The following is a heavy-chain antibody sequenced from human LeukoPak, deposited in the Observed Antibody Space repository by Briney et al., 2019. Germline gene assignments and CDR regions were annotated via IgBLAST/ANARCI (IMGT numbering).Heavy chain of an antibody. Sequence: GASVKVSCKASGYTFTSYDVNWVRQATGQGLEWMGGMNPNSGNTGYAQKFQGRVTITRNTSISTAYMELSSLRSEDTAVYYCARGATRRLGPARYWGQGTLVTVSS. D-gene: IGHD1-1*01. CDR3: ARGATRRLGPARY. CDR2: MNPNSGNT. CDR1: GYTFTSYD. J-gene: IGHJ4*02. V-gene: IGHV1-8*03.